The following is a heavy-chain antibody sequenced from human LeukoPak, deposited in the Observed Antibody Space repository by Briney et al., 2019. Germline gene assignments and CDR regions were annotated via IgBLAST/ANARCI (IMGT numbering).Heavy chain of an antibody. CDR1: GVSVSSGTYY. J-gene: IGHJ5*02. D-gene: IGHD3-10*01. V-gene: IGHV4-61*01. CDR2: ISYSGAT. CDR3: ARNVSRGFDP. Sequence: SETLSLTCTVSGVSVSSGTYYWTWLRQPPGKGLEWIGYISYSGATKYSPSLKSRVTISVDTSKNQFSLKLTSVTAADTAVYYCARNVSRGFDPWGQGTLVTVSS.